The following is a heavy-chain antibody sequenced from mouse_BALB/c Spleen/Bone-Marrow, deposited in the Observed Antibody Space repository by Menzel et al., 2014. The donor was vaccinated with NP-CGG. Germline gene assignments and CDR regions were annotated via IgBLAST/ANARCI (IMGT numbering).Heavy chain of an antibody. CDR1: GFTFSDFY. J-gene: IGHJ3*01. D-gene: IGHD2-10*02. CDR3: ARDVGYGNYFVY. Sequence: EVKLMESGGGLVQPGDSLRLSCATSGFTFSDFYMEWVRQPPGKRLEWIAASRNKAKHYTTEYSASVKGRFIVSRDTSQSILYLQMNALRAEDTAIHYCARDVGYGNYFVYWGQGALVTVSA. CDR2: SRNKAKHYTT. V-gene: IGHV7-1*02.